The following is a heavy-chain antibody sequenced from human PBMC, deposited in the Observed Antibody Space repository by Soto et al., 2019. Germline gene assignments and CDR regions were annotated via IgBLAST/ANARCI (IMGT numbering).Heavy chain of an antibody. D-gene: IGHD3-16*01. J-gene: IGHJ5*02. V-gene: IGHV2-70*04. Sequence: TLANTTQTLTLTCTFSGFSLSTSGIRVSWIRRPPAKGQERLALSELDDYKVYSTSPKTSHTSSKDTSKTQVVLTMTNMDPVDTATYYCARIVRVDTGDYWFDPWGQGTLVTVSS. CDR1: GFSLSTSGIR. CDR2: SELDDYK. CDR3: ARIVRVDTGDYWFDP.